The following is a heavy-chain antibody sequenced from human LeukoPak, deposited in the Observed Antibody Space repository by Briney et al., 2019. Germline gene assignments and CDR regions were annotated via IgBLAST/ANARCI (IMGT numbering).Heavy chain of an antibody. Sequence: KPSETLSLTCTVSGGSISSYYWSWIRQPPGKGLEWIGYINYSGGTNYNPSLKSRVTISVDTSKNQFSLKLSSVTAADTAVYYCARHPRDILTGYLNWFDPWGQGTLVTVSS. CDR1: GGSISSYY. V-gene: IGHV4-59*08. CDR2: INYSGGT. CDR3: ARHPRDILTGYLNWFDP. D-gene: IGHD3-9*01. J-gene: IGHJ5*02.